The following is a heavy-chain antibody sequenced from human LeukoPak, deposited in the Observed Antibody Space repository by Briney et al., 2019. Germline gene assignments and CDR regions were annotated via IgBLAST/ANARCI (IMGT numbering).Heavy chain of an antibody. Sequence: ASVKVSCKASGYTFTGYYMHWVRQAPGQGLEWMGWINPNSGGTNYAQKFQGRVTMTRDTSISTAYMELSRLRSDDTAVYYCARGSLSSLDYYYYYMDVWGKGTTVTISS. CDR3: ARGSLSSLDYYYYYMDV. V-gene: IGHV1-2*02. J-gene: IGHJ6*03. D-gene: IGHD2-2*01. CDR2: INPNSGGT. CDR1: GYTFTGYY.